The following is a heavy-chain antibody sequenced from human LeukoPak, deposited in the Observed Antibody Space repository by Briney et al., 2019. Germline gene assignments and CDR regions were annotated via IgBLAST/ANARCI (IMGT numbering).Heavy chain of an antibody. CDR2: IKMDGSEI. CDR3: TRTGNLAVAGDY. D-gene: IGHD6-19*01. CDR1: GFTFSNYW. J-gene: IGHJ4*02. Sequence: GGSLRLSCAASGFTFSNYWMSWVRQAPGKGPEWVANIKMDGSEIYYVDSVRGRFTISRDNGKNSLYLQMSSLRADDTAVYYCTRTGNLAVAGDYWGQGTLVTVSS. V-gene: IGHV3-7*01.